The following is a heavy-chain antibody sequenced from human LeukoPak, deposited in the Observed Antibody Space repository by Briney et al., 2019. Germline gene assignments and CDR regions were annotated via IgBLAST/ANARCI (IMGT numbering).Heavy chain of an antibody. V-gene: IGHV3-7*02. Sequence: GGSLRLSCAASGFTLSNYWMSWVRQAPGKGLEWVANIKQDGSKLSYVDSVKGRFTVSRDNAKNSLYPQMNSLRAEDTAVYYCARAGSGWFQTHFDYWGQGTLVTVSS. J-gene: IGHJ4*02. CDR3: ARAGSGWFQTHFDY. CDR2: IKQDGSKL. CDR1: GFTLSNYW. D-gene: IGHD6-19*01.